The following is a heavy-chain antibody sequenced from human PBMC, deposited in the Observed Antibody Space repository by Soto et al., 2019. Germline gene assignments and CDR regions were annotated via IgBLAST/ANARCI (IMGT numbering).Heavy chain of an antibody. J-gene: IGHJ4*02. CDR3: ASAYYYDSSGYSPGGY. CDR2: IKQDGSQK. V-gene: IGHV3-7*01. Sequence: GGSLRLSCAASGLTFSSYWMSWVRQAPGKGLEWVANIKQDGSQKYYVDSVKGQFTISRDNAKNSLYLQMNSLRVEDTAVYYCASAYYYDSSGYSPGGYWGQGPLVTVSS. CDR1: GLTFSSYW. D-gene: IGHD3-22*01.